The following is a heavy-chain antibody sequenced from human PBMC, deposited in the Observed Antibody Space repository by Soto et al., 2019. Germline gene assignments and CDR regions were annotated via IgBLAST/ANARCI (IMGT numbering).Heavy chain of an antibody. Sequence: SETLSLTCTVSGGSISSGGYYWSWIRQHPGKGLEWIGYIYYSGSTYYNPSLKSRVTISVDTSKNQFSLKLSSVTAADTAVYYCARDRMTTVTENDYYYYGMDVWGQGTTVTVSS. CDR3: ARDRMTTVTENDYYYYGMDV. D-gene: IGHD4-4*01. V-gene: IGHV4-31*03. CDR1: GGSISSGGYY. J-gene: IGHJ6*02. CDR2: IYYSGST.